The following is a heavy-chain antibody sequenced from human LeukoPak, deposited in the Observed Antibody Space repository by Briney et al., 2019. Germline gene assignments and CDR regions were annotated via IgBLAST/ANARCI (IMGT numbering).Heavy chain of an antibody. CDR1: GGSINNYY. D-gene: IGHD3-16*01. Sequence: SETLSLTCTVSGGSINNYYWSWIRQPPGKGLEWIGEINHSGSTNYNPSLKNRVTISVDTSKNQFSLKLRSVTAADTAVYFCARGYGGIYYYYMDVWGKGTTVTVSS. V-gene: IGHV4-34*01. CDR2: INHSGST. J-gene: IGHJ6*03. CDR3: ARGYGGIYYYYMDV.